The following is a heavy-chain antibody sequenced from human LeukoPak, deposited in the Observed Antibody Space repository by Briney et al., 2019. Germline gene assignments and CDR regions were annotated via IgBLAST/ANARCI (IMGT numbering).Heavy chain of an antibody. J-gene: IGHJ6*02. CDR1: GGSISSGGYY. V-gene: IGHV4-31*03. CDR3: ARDGESMYYDILTGVVGMDV. D-gene: IGHD3-9*01. Sequence: SETLSLTCTVSGGSISSGGYYWTWIRQHPGKGLGWIGYIYYSGSTYYNPSLKSRVTISVDTSKNQFSLKLSSVTAADTAVYYCARDGESMYYDILTGVVGMDVWGQGTTVTVSS. CDR2: IYYSGST.